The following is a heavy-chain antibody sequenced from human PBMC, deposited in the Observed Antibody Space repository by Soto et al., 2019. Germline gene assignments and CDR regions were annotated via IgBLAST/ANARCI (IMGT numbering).Heavy chain of an antibody. CDR2: INPSGGST. J-gene: IGHJ4*02. CDR1: GYTFTSYY. CDR3: ARESGTTILPY. V-gene: IGHV1-46*03. D-gene: IGHD5-12*01. Sequence: QVQLVQSGAEVKKPGASVKVSCKASGYTFTSYYMHWVRQAPGQGLEWMGIINPSGGSTSYAQKFQGKVNMTRDTSTSTVYMELSSLRSEDTAVYYCARESGTTILPYWGQGTLVTVSS.